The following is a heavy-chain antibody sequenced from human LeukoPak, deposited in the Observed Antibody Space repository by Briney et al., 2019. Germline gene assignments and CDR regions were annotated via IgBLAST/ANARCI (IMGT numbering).Heavy chain of an antibody. CDR1: GGTFSSYA. CDR3: ARDLRGEYYYDI. D-gene: IGHD3-22*01. J-gene: IGHJ1*01. CDR2: IIPIFGTA. V-gene: IGHV1-69*13. Sequence: SVKVSCKASGGTFSSYAISWVRQAPGQGLEWMGGIIPIFGTANYAQKFQGRVTITADESTSTAYMELSNLRSEDTAVYYCARDLRGEYYYDIWGQGTLVTVSS.